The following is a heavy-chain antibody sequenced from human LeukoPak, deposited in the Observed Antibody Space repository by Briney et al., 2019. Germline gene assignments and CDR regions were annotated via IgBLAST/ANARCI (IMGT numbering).Heavy chain of an antibody. V-gene: IGHV1-18*01. Sequence: ASVTVSCTASGYTFTSYGISWVRQAPGQGLEWMGWISAYNGNSNYAQKFQGRVTMTTDTSTSTGYMELRSLRSDDTAVYYCARPHVYYYYMDVWGKGTTVTVSS. CDR3: ARPHVYYYYMDV. CDR1: GYTFTSYG. J-gene: IGHJ6*03. CDR2: ISAYNGNS.